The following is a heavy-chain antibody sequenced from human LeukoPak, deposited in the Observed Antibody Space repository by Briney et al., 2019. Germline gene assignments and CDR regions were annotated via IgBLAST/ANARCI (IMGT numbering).Heavy chain of an antibody. CDR3: ARSPYQGYYYYMDV. V-gene: IGHV4-59*01. CDR2: IYYSGST. J-gene: IGHJ6*03. Sequence: SETLSLTCTVSGGSISTYYWSWIRQPPGKGLEWIGYIYYSGSTNYNPSLKSRVTISVDTSKSHFSLKLSSVTAADTAVYYCARSPYQGYYYYMDVWGKGTTVTVSS. CDR1: GGSISTYY.